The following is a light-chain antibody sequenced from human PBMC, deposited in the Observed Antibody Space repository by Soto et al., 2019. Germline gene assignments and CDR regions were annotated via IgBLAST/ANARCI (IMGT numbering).Light chain of an antibody. CDR2: KAS. CDR1: QNINSW. CDR3: QQYKSYSLFT. V-gene: IGKV1-5*03. J-gene: IGKJ3*01. Sequence: DIQMTQSPSTLSASVGDRVIITCRASQNINSWLAWYQQKPGKAPKLLISKASRLESGVPSRFSGSESGTEFTLTISSLQPDDFATYSCQQYKSYSLFTFGPGTKVDIK.